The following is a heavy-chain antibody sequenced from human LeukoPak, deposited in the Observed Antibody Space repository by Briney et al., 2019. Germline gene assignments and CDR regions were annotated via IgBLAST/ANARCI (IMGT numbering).Heavy chain of an antibody. CDR3: ARARTWIQLWFLDY. CDR1: GFTFSSYA. CDR2: ISGSGGST. Sequence: GGSLRLSCAASGFTFSSYAMSWVRQAPGKGLEWVSAISGSGGSTYYADSMKGRFTISRDNSKNTLYLQMNSLRAEDTAVYYCARARTWIQLWFLDYWGQGTLVTVSS. V-gene: IGHV3-23*01. J-gene: IGHJ4*02. D-gene: IGHD5-18*01.